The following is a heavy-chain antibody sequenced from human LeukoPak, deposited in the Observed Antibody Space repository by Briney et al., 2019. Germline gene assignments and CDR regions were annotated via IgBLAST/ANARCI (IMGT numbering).Heavy chain of an antibody. J-gene: IGHJ3*02. CDR1: GSSFSSSW. V-gene: IGHV3-7*01. D-gene: IGHD2-2*02. CDR3: ARDWGDPAVVVPAAIALGAFDI. CDR2: IKQDGSEN. Sequence: GGCLRLSCAASGSSFSSSWMSWVRQAPGRGLGWVANIKQDGSENYYVGSVKGRLTLSRGHPTHSLYLQMNSLRSEDTAVYYCARDWGDPAVVVPAAIALGAFDIWGQGTMVTVSS.